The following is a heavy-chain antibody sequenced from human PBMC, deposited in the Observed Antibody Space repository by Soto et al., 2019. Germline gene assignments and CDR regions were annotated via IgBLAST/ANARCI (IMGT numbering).Heavy chain of an antibody. J-gene: IGHJ6*03. V-gene: IGHV1-69*02. CDR2: IIPILGIA. Sequence: QVQLVQSGAEVKKPGSSVKVSCKASGGTFSSYTISWVRQAPGQGLEWMGRIIPILGIANSAQKFQGRVTITADKSTSTAYMELSSLRSEDTAVYYCASSPISRDYSYYYMDVWGKGTTVTVSS. D-gene: IGHD3-9*01. CDR1: GGTFSSYT. CDR3: ASSPISRDYSYYYMDV.